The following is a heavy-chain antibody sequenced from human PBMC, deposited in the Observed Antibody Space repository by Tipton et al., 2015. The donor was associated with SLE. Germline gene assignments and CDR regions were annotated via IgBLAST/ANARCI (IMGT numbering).Heavy chain of an antibody. CDR3: ARRPWGGFDY. Sequence: TLSLTCTVSGDSTRNSYWAWIRQSPGKGLEWVGYIFPGGATDYNPSLKSRATISVDTSKNQFSPRLSSVTAADTAVYYCARRPWGGFDYWGQGTLVTVSS. D-gene: IGHD3-10*01. J-gene: IGHJ4*02. V-gene: IGHV4-4*08. CDR2: IFPGGAT. CDR1: GDSTRNSY.